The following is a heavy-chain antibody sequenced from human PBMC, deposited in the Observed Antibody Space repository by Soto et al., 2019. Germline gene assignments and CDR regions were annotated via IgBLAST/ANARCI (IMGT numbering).Heavy chain of an antibody. CDR2: INPSGGST. CDR1: GYTFTSYY. J-gene: IGHJ4*02. V-gene: IGHV1-46*01. D-gene: IGHD6-13*01. Sequence: ASVKVSCKASGYTFTSYYMHWVRQAPGQGLEWMGIINPSGGSTSYAQKFQGRVTMTRDTSTSTAYMELRSLRSDDTAVYYCARDETAAAGTVYWGQGTLVTVSS. CDR3: ARDETAAAGTVY.